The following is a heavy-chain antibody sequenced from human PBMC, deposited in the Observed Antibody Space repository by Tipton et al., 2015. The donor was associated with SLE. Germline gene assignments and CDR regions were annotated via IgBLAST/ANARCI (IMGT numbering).Heavy chain of an antibody. CDR2: ISAGGTTT. CDR1: GFTFNTYS. D-gene: IGHD3-10*01. Sequence: SLRLSCAVSGFTFNTYSMNWVRQAPGKGLEWVSCISAGGTTTHYADSVKGRFIISADNAKNSLYLQMTSLRSEDTAVYYCVRGSGKPAFNIWGQGTMVTVSS. V-gene: IGHV3-48*01. CDR3: VRGSGKPAFNI. J-gene: IGHJ3*02.